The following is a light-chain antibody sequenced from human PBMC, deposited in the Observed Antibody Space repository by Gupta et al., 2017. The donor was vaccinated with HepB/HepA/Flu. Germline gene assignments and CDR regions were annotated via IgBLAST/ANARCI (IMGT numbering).Light chain of an antibody. CDR1: QSLLHSNGYNY. V-gene: IGKV2-28*01. CDR3: MQALQTPWT. CDR2: LGS. Sequence: DIVMTQSPLSLPVTPGEPASISCRSSQSLLHSNGYNYLDWYLQKPGQSPQLLIYLGSNRASGGPDRCSGSGSATEFTLKISRVEAEDVGVYYCMQALQTPWTCGQGTKVEIK. J-gene: IGKJ1*01.